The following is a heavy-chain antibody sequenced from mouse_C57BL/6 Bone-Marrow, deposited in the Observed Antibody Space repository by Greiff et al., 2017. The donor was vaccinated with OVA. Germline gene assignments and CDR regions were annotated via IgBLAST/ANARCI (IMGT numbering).Heavy chain of an antibody. J-gene: IGHJ3*01. CDR3: ARIGPYYYGSSAWFAY. D-gene: IGHD1-1*01. CDR2: IWWDDDK. Sequence: QVTLKESGPGILQPSQTLSLTCSFSGFSLSTFGMGVGWIRQPSGKGLEWLAHIWWDDDKYYNPALKSRLTLSKDTSKNQVFLKIANVDTADTATYYCARIGPYYYGSSAWFAYWGQGTLVTVSA. CDR1: GFSLSTFGMG. V-gene: IGHV8-8*01.